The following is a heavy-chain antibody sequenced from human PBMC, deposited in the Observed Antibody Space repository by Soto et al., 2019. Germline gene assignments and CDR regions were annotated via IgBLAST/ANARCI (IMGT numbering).Heavy chain of an antibody. CDR2: IIPIFGTA. V-gene: IGHV1-69*13. D-gene: IGHD5-18*01. CDR3: ASCGYSYGFSYYYGMDV. J-gene: IGHJ6*02. Sequence: SEKVSCKASGGTFSSYAISWVRQARGQGLEWMGGIIPIFGTANYAQKVQGRVTITADESTSTAYMELSSLRSEDTAVYYCASCGYSYGFSYYYGMDVWGQGTTVTVSS. CDR1: GGTFSSYA.